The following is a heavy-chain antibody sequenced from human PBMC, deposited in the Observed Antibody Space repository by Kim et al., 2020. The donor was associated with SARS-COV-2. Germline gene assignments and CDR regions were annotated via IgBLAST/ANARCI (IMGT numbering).Heavy chain of an antibody. CDR3: ARTATVPTQYYFDF. V-gene: IGHV3-11*04. Sequence: GDSVKGRFTISRDNVKYSLYRQMNSLRAEDTAVYYCARTATVPTQYYFDFWGQGTLVTVSS. D-gene: IGHD4-17*01. J-gene: IGHJ4*02.